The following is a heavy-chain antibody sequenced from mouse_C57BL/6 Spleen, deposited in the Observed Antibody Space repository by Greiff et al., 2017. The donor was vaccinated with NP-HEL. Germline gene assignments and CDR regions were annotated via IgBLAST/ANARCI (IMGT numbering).Heavy chain of an antibody. D-gene: IGHD2-4*01. CDR2: INPNNGGT. V-gene: IGHV1-26*01. CDR1: GYTFTDYY. Sequence: EVKLMESGPELVKPGASVKISCKASGYTFTDYYMNWVKQSHGKSLEWIGDINPNNGGTSYNQKFKGKATLTVDKSSSTAYMELRSLTAEDSAVYYCATYYDYDEGYAMDYWGQGTSVTVSS. J-gene: IGHJ4*01. CDR3: ATYYDYDEGYAMDY.